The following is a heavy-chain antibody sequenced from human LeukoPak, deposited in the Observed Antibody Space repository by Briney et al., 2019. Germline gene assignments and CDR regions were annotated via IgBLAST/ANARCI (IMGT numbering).Heavy chain of an antibody. J-gene: IGHJ4*02. CDR1: KFTFGSNA. CDR3: ASIAVALYYFDY. CDR2: IYHSGST. Sequence: PGGSLRLSCVASKFTFGSNAMTWVRQAPGKGLEWIGEIYHSGSTNYNPSLKSRVTISVDKSKNQFSLKLSSVTAADTAVYYCASIAVALYYFDYWGQGTLVTVSS. D-gene: IGHD6-19*01. V-gene: IGHV4-4*02.